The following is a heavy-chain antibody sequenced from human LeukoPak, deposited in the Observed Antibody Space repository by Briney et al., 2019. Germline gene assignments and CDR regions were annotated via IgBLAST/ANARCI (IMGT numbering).Heavy chain of an antibody. CDR3: AMSVEMPPIPSFDY. V-gene: IGHV1-3*01. Sequence: ASVTVSCKTSGYIFTPHHIHWMRQAPGQGLELLGWVSAANNPEYSQKFQGRVVITRDASATTSYLELNSLRSEDTAVYYCAMSVEMPPIPSFDYWSQGTLVTVSS. D-gene: IGHD5-24*01. CDR2: VSAANNP. CDR1: GYIFTPHH. J-gene: IGHJ4*02.